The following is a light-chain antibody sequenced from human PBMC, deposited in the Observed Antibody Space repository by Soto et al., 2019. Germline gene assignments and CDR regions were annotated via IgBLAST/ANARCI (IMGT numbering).Light chain of an antibody. CDR1: QSVSSN. CDR3: KLYHNWHLWT. CDR2: GAS. J-gene: IGKJ1*01. Sequence: EIVMTQSPATLSVSPGERATLSCRASQSVSSNLAWYQQKPGQAPRLLIYGASSRATGTPDRFSGSGSGTDFTLTISSLQSEDLAVYCCKLYHNWHLWTFGQVTKG. V-gene: IGKV3D-15*01.